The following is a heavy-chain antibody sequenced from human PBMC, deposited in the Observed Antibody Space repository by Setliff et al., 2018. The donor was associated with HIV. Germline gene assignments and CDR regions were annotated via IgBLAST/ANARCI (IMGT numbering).Heavy chain of an antibody. V-gene: IGHV3-21*04. J-gene: IGHJ4*02. CDR2: ISSSSSYI. CDR1: GFTFSSYS. D-gene: IGHD3-22*01. CDR3: AKDRGSGYYSPSDY. Sequence: GGSLRLSCAASGFTFSSYSMNWVRQAPGKGLEWVSSISSSSSYIYYADSVKGRFTISRDNSKSTLYLQMNSLRAEDTAVYYCAKDRGSGYYSPSDYWGQGTLVTVSS.